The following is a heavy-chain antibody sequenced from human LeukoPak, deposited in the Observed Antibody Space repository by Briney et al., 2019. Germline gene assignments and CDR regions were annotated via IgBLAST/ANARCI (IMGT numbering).Heavy chain of an antibody. D-gene: IGHD5-18*01. CDR1: GGSISSYY. Sequence: SETLSLTCTVSGGSISSYYWSWIRQPPGKGLEWIGYIYYSGSTNYNPSLKSRVTISVDTSKNQFSLKLSSVTAADTAMYYCARALGYSYGYYVDWGQGTLVTVSS. CDR2: IYYSGST. CDR3: ARALGYSYGYYVD. V-gene: IGHV4-59*01. J-gene: IGHJ4*02.